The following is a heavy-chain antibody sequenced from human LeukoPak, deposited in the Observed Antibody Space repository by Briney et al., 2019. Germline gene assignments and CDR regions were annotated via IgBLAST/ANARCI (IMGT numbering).Heavy chain of an antibody. Sequence: ASVKVSCKASGYTFTSYDINWVRQATGQGLEWMGWMNPNSGNTGYAQKFQGRVTMTRNTSISTAYMELSSLRTEDTAVYYCARVDYYDSSGVDAFDIWGQGTMVTVSS. CDR1: GYTFTSYD. D-gene: IGHD3-22*01. CDR3: ARVDYYDSSGVDAFDI. V-gene: IGHV1-8*01. CDR2: MNPNSGNT. J-gene: IGHJ3*02.